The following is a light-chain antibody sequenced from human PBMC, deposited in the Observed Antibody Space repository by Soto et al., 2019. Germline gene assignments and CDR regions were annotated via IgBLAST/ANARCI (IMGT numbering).Light chain of an antibody. Sequence: EIVLTQSPGTLSLSPGERAMLSCRASQSVSSTYLTWYQHRPGQAPRLLIYAASNRATGIPDRFSGSGSGTDFILTVIRLEPEDFAVYYFQLYFISSLISFGHVTLLQIK. V-gene: IGKV3-20*01. CDR1: QSVSSTY. CDR2: AAS. J-gene: IGKJ5*01. CDR3: QLYFISSLIS.